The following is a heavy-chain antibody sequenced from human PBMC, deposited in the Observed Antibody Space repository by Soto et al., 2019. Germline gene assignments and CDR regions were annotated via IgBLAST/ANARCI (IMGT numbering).Heavy chain of an antibody. Sequence: EVQLLESGGGLVKPGGSLRLSCGASGFIFRNYGLSWVRQALGKGLEWVSDISGSGSVTNYADSVKGRFTISRDNSNNTLSLQMDSLRAEDTAVYYCAKGGVAAARGYFDHWGQGTRVTVSS. V-gene: IGHV3-23*01. J-gene: IGHJ4*02. D-gene: IGHD6-13*01. CDR1: GFIFRNYG. CDR3: AKGGVAAARGYFDH. CDR2: ISGSGSVT.